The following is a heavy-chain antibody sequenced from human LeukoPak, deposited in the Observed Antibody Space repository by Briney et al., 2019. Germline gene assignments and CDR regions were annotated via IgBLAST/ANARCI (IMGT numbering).Heavy chain of an antibody. D-gene: IGHD2-15*01. Sequence: SGTLCLTCAVSGVSFSGYDWSWIRQAPGKGLEWVGEINHSGSTNYNPSPKTRVTISVNTSKNQLSMKLSHVTTADTAASYCMRGLKGIWSNWFDPWGQGTLVTVSS. CDR2: INHSGST. J-gene: IGHJ5*02. CDR1: GVSFSGYD. V-gene: IGHV4-34*01. CDR3: MRGLKGIWSNWFDP.